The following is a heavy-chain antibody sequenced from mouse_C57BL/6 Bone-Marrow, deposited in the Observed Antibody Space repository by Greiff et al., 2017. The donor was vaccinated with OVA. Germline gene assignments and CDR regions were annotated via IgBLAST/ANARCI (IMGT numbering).Heavy chain of an antibody. Sequence: VKLVESGPELARPWASVKISCQAFYTFSRRLHFAIRDTNYWLQWVKQRPGQGLEWIGAIYPGNGDTSYNQKFKGKATLTADKSSSTAYMQLSSLTSEDSAVYYCACTPANWDLWYFDVWGTGTTVTVSS. CDR3: SEDSAVYYCACTPANWDLWYFDV. D-gene: IGHD4-1*01. CDR1: YTFSRRLH. CDR2: GQGLEWIG. J-gene: IGHJ1*03. V-gene: IGHV1-87*01.